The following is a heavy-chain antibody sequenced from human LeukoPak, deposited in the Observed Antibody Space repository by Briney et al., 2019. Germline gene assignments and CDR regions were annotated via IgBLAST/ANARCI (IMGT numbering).Heavy chain of an antibody. CDR1: GGSISSYY. Sequence: SETLSLTCTVSGGSISSYYWSWIRQPAGKGLEWIGRIYTSGSTNYNPSLKSRVTMSVDTSKNQFSLKLNSVTAADTAVYYCARGSYYYDSRGNRDAFDIWGQGIMVTVSS. J-gene: IGHJ3*02. CDR3: ARGSYYYDSRGNRDAFDI. V-gene: IGHV4-4*07. D-gene: IGHD3-22*01. CDR2: IYTSGST.